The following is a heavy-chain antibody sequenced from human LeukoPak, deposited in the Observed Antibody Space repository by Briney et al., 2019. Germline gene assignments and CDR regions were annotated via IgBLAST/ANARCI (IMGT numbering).Heavy chain of an antibody. Sequence: GRSLRLSCAASGFTFSSYGMHWVRQAPGKGLEWVAVIWYDGSNKYYADSVKGRFTISRDNSKNTLYLQMNILRAEDTAVYYCASRDVCSGGTCYGIAYWGQGTLVTVSS. J-gene: IGHJ4*02. D-gene: IGHD2-15*01. V-gene: IGHV3-33*01. CDR1: GFTFSSYG. CDR2: IWYDGSNK. CDR3: ASRDVCSGGTCYGIAY.